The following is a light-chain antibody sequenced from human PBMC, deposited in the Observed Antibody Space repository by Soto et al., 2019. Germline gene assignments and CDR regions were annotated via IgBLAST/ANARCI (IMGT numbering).Light chain of an antibody. V-gene: IGLV2-14*01. CDR1: SIGIRDYNY. CDR2: EVS. Sequence: QSALTQPASVSGSPGQSVTITCTGTSIGIRDYNYVTRYQQLPGKAPKLIVYEVSNRPSGISNRFSGSKSVNTASLTVAGLEDEDDAVYYCSTKSPDFFGTGTKVTVL. J-gene: IGLJ1*01. CDR3: STKSPDF.